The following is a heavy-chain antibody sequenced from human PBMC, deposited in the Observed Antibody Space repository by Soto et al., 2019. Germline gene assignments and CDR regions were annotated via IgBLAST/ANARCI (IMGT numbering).Heavy chain of an antibody. CDR1: GGSISSGGYY. V-gene: IGHV4-31*03. J-gene: IGHJ4*02. Sequence: QVQLQESGPGLVKPSQTLSLTCTVSGGSISSGGYYWSWIRQHPGKGLEWIGYIYYSGSTYYNPSLKSRVTISVDTSKNQFSLKLSSVTAAGTAVYYCAREGGVMVRGVPGSSYFDYWGQGTLVTVSS. CDR2: IYYSGST. CDR3: AREGGVMVRGVPGSSYFDY. D-gene: IGHD3-10*01.